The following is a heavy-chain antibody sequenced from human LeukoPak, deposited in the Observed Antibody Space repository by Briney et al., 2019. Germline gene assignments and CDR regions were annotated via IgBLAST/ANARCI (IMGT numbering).Heavy chain of an antibody. V-gene: IGHV3-7*05. J-gene: IGHJ4*02. D-gene: IGHD2-15*01. CDR3: ARDALGYCSGGRCYSTFDF. CDR1: GFTFSSYW. CDR2: IDQVGSEK. Sequence: GGCLRLSCAASGFTFSSYWMTWVRQGPGKGLEWVATIDQVGSEKYYVDSVKGRFTISRDNAKNSLYLQMNSLRAEDTAVYYCARDALGYCSGGRCYSTFDFWGQGTLVTVSS.